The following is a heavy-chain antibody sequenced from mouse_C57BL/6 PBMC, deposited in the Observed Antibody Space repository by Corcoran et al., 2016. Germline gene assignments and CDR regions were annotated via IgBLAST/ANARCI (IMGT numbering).Heavy chain of an antibody. CDR1: GYSITSGYY. Sequence: DVQLQESGPGLVKPSQSLSLTCSVTGYSITSGYYWNWIRQFPGNKLEWMGYISYDGSNNYNPSLKNRISITRDTSKNQFFLKLNSVTTEDTATYYCARDRATTVYAMDYWGQGTSVTVSS. V-gene: IGHV3-6*01. D-gene: IGHD1-1*01. CDR2: ISYDGSN. CDR3: ARDRATTVYAMDY. J-gene: IGHJ4*01.